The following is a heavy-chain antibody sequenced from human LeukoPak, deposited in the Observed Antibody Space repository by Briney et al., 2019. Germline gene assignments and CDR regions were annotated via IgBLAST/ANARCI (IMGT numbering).Heavy chain of an antibody. D-gene: IGHD1-26*01. CDR1: GYTFTGYY. CDR2: INPNSGGT. CDR3: ARGRYSESPFDY. J-gene: IGHJ4*02. V-gene: IGHV1-2*02. Sequence: ASVKVSCKASGYTFTGYYMHWVRQAPGQGLEWMGWINPNSGGTNYAQKFQGRVTMTRDTSISTAYMELSRLRSDDTAAYYCARGRYSESPFDYWGQGTLVTVSS.